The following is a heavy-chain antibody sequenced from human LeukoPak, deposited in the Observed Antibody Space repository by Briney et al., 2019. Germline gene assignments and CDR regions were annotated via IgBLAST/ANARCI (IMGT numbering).Heavy chain of an antibody. CDR1: GYSISSSYY. J-gene: IGHJ4*02. D-gene: IGHD3-22*01. Sequence: PSETLSLTRSVSGYSISSSYYWGWIRQPPGKGLEWIGSIYHRGNTYYNPSLKSRVTMSVDTSKNQFSLKLSSLTATDTAVYYCARGYYYDSGGYRHLFDSWGQGTLVTVSS. V-gene: IGHV4-38-2*02. CDR3: ARGYYYDSGGYRHLFDS. CDR2: IYHRGNT.